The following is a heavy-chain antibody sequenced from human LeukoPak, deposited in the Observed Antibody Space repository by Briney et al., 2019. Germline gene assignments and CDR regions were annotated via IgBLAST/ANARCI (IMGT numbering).Heavy chain of an antibody. D-gene: IGHD2-2*01. CDR2: ISSSSSYI. Sequence: GGSLRLSCAASGFTFSSYSMNWVRQAPGKGLEWVSSISSSSSYIYYADSVKGRFTISRDNATNSLYLQMNSLRAEDTAVYYCARDPIVVVPAAPQENWFDPWGQGTLVTVSS. CDR1: GFTFSSYS. V-gene: IGHV3-21*01. CDR3: ARDPIVVVPAAPQENWFDP. J-gene: IGHJ5*02.